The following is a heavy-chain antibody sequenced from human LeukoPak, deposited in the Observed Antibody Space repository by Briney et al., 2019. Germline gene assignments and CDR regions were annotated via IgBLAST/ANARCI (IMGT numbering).Heavy chain of an antibody. Sequence: GGSLRLSXAASGFTFSSYAMHWVRQAPGKGLEWVAFLRYDGSNKYYAGSVKGRFTISRDNSKNTLYLQMNSLRGEDTAVYYCAKSGSNYDYVWGSYRPTEYYFDYWGQGTLVTVSS. CDR2: LRYDGSNK. J-gene: IGHJ4*02. CDR1: GFTFSSYA. V-gene: IGHV3-30*02. CDR3: AKSGSNYDYVWGSYRPTEYYFDY. D-gene: IGHD3-16*02.